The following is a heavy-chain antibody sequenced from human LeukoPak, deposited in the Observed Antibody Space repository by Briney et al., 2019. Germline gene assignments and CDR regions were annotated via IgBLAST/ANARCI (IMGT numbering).Heavy chain of an antibody. Sequence: PGGSLRLSCAASGFTFSSYAMSWVRQAPGKGLEWVSAISGSGGSTYYADSVKGRFTISRDNSKNTLYLQMNSLRAEDTAVYYCAKGGGYDFWSGYSALDYWGQGTLVTVSS. J-gene: IGHJ4*02. D-gene: IGHD3-3*01. CDR3: AKGGGYDFWSGYSALDY. V-gene: IGHV3-23*01. CDR2: ISGSGGST. CDR1: GFTFSSYA.